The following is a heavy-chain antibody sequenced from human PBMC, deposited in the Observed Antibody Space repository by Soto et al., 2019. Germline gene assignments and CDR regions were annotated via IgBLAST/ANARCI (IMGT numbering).Heavy chain of an antibody. CDR3: ARAEVTIFGVAPGMSNNWFDP. Sequence: SETLSLTCTVPGGSISSGDYYWSWIRQPPGKGLEWIGYIYYSGSTYYNPSLKSRVTISVDTSKNQFSLKLSSVTAADTAVYYCARAEVTIFGVAPGMSNNWFDPWGQGTRVTVSS. CDR1: GGSISSGDYY. V-gene: IGHV4-30-4*01. D-gene: IGHD3-3*01. CDR2: IYYSGST. J-gene: IGHJ5*02.